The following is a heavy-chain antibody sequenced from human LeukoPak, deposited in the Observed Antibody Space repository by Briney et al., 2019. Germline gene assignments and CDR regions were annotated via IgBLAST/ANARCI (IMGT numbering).Heavy chain of an antibody. D-gene: IGHD6-19*01. Sequence: SETLSLTCAVYGGSFSGYYWSWIRQPPGNGLEWIGEINHSGSTNYNPSLKSRVTISVDTSKNQFSLKLSSVTAADTAVYYCATSGWYLLPGVYWGQGTLVTVYS. CDR2: INHSGST. V-gene: IGHV4-34*01. CDR1: GGSFSGYY. CDR3: ATSGWYLLPGVY. J-gene: IGHJ4*02.